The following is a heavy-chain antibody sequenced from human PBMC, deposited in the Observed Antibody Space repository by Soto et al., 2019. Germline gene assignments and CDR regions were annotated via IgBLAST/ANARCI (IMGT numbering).Heavy chain of an antibody. CDR1: GYTLTELS. J-gene: IGHJ4*02. V-gene: IGHV1-24*01. CDR3: ATEYDYDSSGYQGVVEY. CDR2: CDPEDGET. Sequence: QVQLVQSGAEVKKPGASVKVSCKVSGYTLTELSMHWVLQAPGKGLEWMGGCDPEDGETIYAQKFQGRVTITEDTSKDTAYMELSSLRSEDKAVYYGATEYDYDSSGYQGVVEYWGQGPLVTVS. D-gene: IGHD3-22*01.